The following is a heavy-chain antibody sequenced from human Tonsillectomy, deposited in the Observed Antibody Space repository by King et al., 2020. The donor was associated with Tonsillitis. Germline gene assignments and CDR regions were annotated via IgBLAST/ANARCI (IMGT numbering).Heavy chain of an antibody. CDR3: AGSAMMLVALDRDAEYFQD. CDR2: LYSGGST. V-gene: IGHV3-53*01. CDR1: GFTVYSNY. Sequence: VQLVESGGGLIQPGGSLRLSCAASGFTVYSNYMSWVRQAPGKGLEWVSILYSGGSTFYADSVKGRFTISRDNSKNTVYLQMNSLRAEDTAVYYCAGSAMMLVALDRDAEYFQDWGQGTLVIVSS. J-gene: IGHJ1*01. D-gene: IGHD5-12*01.